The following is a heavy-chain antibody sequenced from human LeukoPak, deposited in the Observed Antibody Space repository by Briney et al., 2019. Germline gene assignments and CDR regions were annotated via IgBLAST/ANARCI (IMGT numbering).Heavy chain of an antibody. Sequence: ASVKVSCKASGYTFTSYDINWVRQAPGQRLEWMGWINAGNGNTKYSQKFQGRVTITRDTSASTAYMELSSLRSEDTAVYYCAKELVASGWYPFDYWGQGTLVTVSS. V-gene: IGHV1-3*01. CDR1: GYTFTSYD. CDR3: AKELVASGWYPFDY. CDR2: INAGNGNT. D-gene: IGHD6-19*01. J-gene: IGHJ4*02.